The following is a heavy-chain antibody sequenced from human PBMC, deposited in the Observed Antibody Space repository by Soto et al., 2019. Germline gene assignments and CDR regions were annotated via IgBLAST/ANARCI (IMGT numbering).Heavy chain of an antibody. D-gene: IGHD1-26*01. V-gene: IGHV3-30-3*01. CDR1: GFTFSSYA. CDR3: ARALGIYYYYFDY. CDR2: ISYDGSNK. J-gene: IGHJ4*02. Sequence: QVQLVESGGGVVQPGRSLRLSCAASGFTFSSYAMHWVRQAPGNGLEWVAVISYDGSNKYYADSVKGRFTISRDNSKNTLYLQMNGLRAEDTAVYYCARALGIYYYYFDYWGQGTLVIVSS.